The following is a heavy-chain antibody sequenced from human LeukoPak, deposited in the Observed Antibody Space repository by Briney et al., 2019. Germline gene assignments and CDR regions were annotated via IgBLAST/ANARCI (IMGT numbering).Heavy chain of an antibody. J-gene: IGHJ4*02. CDR2: IYHSGIT. D-gene: IGHD3-22*01. CDR1: GYSISSAYY. Sequence: PSETLSLTCTVSGYSISSAYYWGWIRQPPGKGLEWIGSIYHSGITYYNPSLKNRVTISVDTSKNQFSLKLSSVTAADAAVYYCARVGDTSGYYFGYYFDYWGQGTLVTVSS. CDR3: ARVGDTSGYYFGYYFDY. V-gene: IGHV4-38-2*02.